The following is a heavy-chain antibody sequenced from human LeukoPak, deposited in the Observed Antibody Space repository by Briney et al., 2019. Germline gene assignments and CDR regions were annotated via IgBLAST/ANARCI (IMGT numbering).Heavy chain of an antibody. CDR1: GGTFSSYA. CDR2: IIPILGKA. V-gene: IGHV1-69*04. J-gene: IGHJ6*02. CDR3: ARDGAIRAYGMDV. Sequence: GASVKVSCKASGGTFSSYAISWVRQAPGQGLEWMGRIIPILGKANYAQKFQGRVTITADKSTSTAYMELSSLRSEDTAVYYCARDGAIRAYGMDVWGQGTTVTVSS. D-gene: IGHD2-21*01.